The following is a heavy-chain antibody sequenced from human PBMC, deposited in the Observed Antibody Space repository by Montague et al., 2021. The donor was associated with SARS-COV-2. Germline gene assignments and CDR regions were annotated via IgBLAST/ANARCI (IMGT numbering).Heavy chain of an antibody. CDR1: GDSITGNNNW. CDR3: ARLRGDNHYFRFGY. CDR2: VYHTGGT. V-gene: IGHV4-4*02. J-gene: IGHJ4*02. D-gene: IGHD2-21*01. Sequence: SESLSLTCGVSGDSITGNNNWWSWVRQPPGKGLEWIGEVYHTGGTNYNPSLQSRVTISVDQSKSQFSLKLSSVTAADTAVYYCARLRGDNHYFRFGYWGQGTLVTVSS.